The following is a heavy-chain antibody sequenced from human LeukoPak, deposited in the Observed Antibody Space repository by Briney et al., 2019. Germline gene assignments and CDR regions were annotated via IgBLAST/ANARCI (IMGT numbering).Heavy chain of an antibody. D-gene: IGHD3-9*01. Sequence: PGGSLRLPCAASGFTFSDYYMSWIRQAPGKGLEWVSYISSSGSTIYYADSVKGRFTISRDNAKNSLYLQMNSLRAEDTAVYYCARSRSPFDWLLSYFDYWGQGTLVTVSS. CDR1: GFTFSDYY. CDR2: ISSSGSTI. J-gene: IGHJ4*02. CDR3: ARSRSPFDWLLSYFDY. V-gene: IGHV3-11*01.